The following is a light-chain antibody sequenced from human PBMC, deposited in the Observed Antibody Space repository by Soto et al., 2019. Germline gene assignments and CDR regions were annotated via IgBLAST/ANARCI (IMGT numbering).Light chain of an antibody. V-gene: IGLV1-40*01. CDR3: QSYDSRVRVV. CDR1: SSNIGAGYD. CDR2: GNS. J-gene: IGLJ2*01. Sequence: QSVLTQPPSVSGAPGQRVTISCTGSSSNIGAGYDVHWYQQLPGTAPKLLIYGNSIRPSGVPDRFSGSKSGTSASLAITGLQAEDEADYYCQSYDSRVRVVFGGGTKLTVL.